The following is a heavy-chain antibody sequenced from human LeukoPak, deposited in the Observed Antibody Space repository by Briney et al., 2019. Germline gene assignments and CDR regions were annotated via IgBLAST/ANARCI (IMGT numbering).Heavy chain of an antibody. J-gene: IGHJ4*02. CDR2: MNWYAGKT. CDR3: ARDYGYGDYRGY. V-gene: IGHV3-20*04. CDR1: GFTFDGYS. Sequence: GVSLRLSCAASGFTFDGYSMSWVRQAPGNRLVGLGGMNWYAGKTGYAQTMQGRFTITRDNAKNTVYLEMKSLRAEDTALYYCARDYGYGDYRGYWGQGTLVTVSS. D-gene: IGHD4-17*01.